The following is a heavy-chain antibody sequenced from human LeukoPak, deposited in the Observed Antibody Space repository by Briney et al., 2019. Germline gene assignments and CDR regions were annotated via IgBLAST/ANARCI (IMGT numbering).Heavy chain of an antibody. CDR3: ATTRRYYYDSSGPDAFDL. Sequence: ASVKVSCKASGYTFTGYYIHWVRQAPGQGLEWMGWINPNSGGTNYAQNFQGSITMTRDTSISTAYMELSRLRSDGTAVYYCATTRRYYYDSSGPDAFDLWGQGTMVTVSS. D-gene: IGHD3-22*01. J-gene: IGHJ3*01. CDR2: INPNSGGT. CDR1: GYTFTGYY. V-gene: IGHV1-2*02.